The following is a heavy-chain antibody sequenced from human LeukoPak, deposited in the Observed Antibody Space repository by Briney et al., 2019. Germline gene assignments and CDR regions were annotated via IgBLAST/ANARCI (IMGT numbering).Heavy chain of an antibody. CDR2: IYTSGST. J-gene: IGHJ3*02. CDR1: GGSISSYY. V-gene: IGHV4-4*09. Sequence: SETLSLTCTVSGGSISSYYWSWIRQPPGKGLEWIGSIYTSGSTDYNPSLKSRVTISVDTSKNQFSLKLSSVTAADTAVYYRARQYDFWSGYGRGAFDIWGQGTMVTVSS. D-gene: IGHD3-3*01. CDR3: ARQYDFWSGYGRGAFDI.